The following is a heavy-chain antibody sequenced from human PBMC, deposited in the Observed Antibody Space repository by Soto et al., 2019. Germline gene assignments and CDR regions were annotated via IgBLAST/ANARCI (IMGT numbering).Heavy chain of an antibody. CDR3: ARDRCSGGSCYPLFDC. J-gene: IGHJ4*02. Sequence: QVQLVQSGAEVKKPGSSVKVSCKASGGTFSSYAISWVRQAPGQGLEWMGGIIPIFGTANYAQKFQGRVTIAADESTSTAYMELSSLRSEDTAVYYCARDRCSGGSCYPLFDCWGQGTLVTVSS. V-gene: IGHV1-69*01. D-gene: IGHD2-15*01. CDR2: IIPIFGTA. CDR1: GGTFSSYA.